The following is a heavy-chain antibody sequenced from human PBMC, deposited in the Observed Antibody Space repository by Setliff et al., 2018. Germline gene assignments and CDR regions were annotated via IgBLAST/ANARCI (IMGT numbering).Heavy chain of an antibody. CDR1: GGTFSSYG. J-gene: IGHJ6*03. CDR2: TTPMFGSA. CDR3: AREGVDIRSSTDYRYYMDV. D-gene: IGHD5-12*01. V-gene: IGHV1-69*05. Sequence: GASVKVSCKASGGTFSSYGISWVRQAPGQGLEWMGGTTPMFGSANYAQKFQGRVTIITDEFTGTAYMELSSLRTEDTAVYYCAREGVDIRSSTDYRYYMDVWGKGTTVTVSS.